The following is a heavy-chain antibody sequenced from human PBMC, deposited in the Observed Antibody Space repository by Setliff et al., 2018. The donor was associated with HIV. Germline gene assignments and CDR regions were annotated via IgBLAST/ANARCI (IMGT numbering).Heavy chain of an antibody. D-gene: IGHD3-10*01. CDR1: DFNFRTFW. V-gene: IGHV3-23*01. CDR2: ISGSGGST. J-gene: IGHJ5*02. CDR3: AKFPVFKWFGERQGWFDL. Sequence: AGGSLRLSCEAPDFNFRTFWMHWVRQAPGKGLEWVSAISGSGGSTYYADSVKGRFTISRDNSKNTLYLQMNSLRVDDTAVYYCAKFPVFKWFGERQGWFDLWGQGTLVTVSS.